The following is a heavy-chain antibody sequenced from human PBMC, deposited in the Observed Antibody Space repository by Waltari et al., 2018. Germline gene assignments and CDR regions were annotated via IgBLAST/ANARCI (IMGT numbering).Heavy chain of an antibody. CDR3: ARHIGAAASSPYYYYYYGMDV. CDR2: IIPIFGTA. J-gene: IGHJ6*02. D-gene: IGHD6-13*01. V-gene: IGHV1-69*05. Sequence: QVQLVQSGAEVKKPGSSVKVSCKASGGTFSSYAISWVRQAPGQGLEWMGGIIPIFGTANYAQKFQGRVTITTDESTSTAYMELSSLRSEDTAVYYCARHIGAAASSPYYYYYYGMDVWGQGTTVTVSS. CDR1: GGTFSSYA.